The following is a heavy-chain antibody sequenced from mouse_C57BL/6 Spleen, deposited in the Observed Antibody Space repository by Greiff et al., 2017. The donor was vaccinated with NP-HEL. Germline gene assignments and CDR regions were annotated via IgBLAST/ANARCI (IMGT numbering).Heavy chain of an antibody. CDR2: ISDGGSYT. CDR1: GFTFSSYA. Sequence: EVMLVESGGGLVKPGGSLKLSCAASGFTFSSYAMSWVRQTPEKRLEWVATISDGGSYTYYPDNVKGRFPISRDNAKNNLYLQMSHLKSEDTAMYYCARDDGYYDYFDYWGQGTTLTVSS. D-gene: IGHD2-3*01. CDR3: ARDDGYYDYFDY. J-gene: IGHJ2*01. V-gene: IGHV5-4*01.